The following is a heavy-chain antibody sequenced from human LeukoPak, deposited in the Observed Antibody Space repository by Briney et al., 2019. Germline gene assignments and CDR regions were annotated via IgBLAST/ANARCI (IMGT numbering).Heavy chain of an antibody. Sequence: GGSLRLSCAASGFTFDDYAMHWVRQAPGKGLEWVSGISWNSGSIGYADSVKGRFTISRDNAKNSLYLQMNSLRAEDTALYYCAKDIVGGYSGYGSAFDIWGQGTMVTVSS. CDR1: GFTFDDYA. D-gene: IGHD5-12*01. V-gene: IGHV3-9*01. J-gene: IGHJ3*02. CDR2: ISWNSGSI. CDR3: AKDIVGGYSGYGSAFDI.